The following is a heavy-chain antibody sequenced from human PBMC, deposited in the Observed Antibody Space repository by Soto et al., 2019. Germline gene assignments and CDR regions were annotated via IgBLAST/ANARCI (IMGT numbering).Heavy chain of an antibody. CDR3: AKNRPVNCSSTSCYYYYYGMDV. V-gene: IGHV3-23*01. J-gene: IGHJ6*02. CDR1: GFTFSSYA. CDR2: ISGSGGST. D-gene: IGHD2-2*01. Sequence: GGSLRLSCAASGFTFSSYAMSWVRKAPGKGLEWVSAISGSGGSTYYADSVKGRFTISRDNSKNTLYLQMNSLRAEDTAVYYCAKNRPVNCSSTSCYYYYYGMDVWGQGTTVTVSS.